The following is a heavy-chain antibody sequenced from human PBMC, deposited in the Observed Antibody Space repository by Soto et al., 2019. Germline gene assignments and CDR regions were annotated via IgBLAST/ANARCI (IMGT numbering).Heavy chain of an antibody. J-gene: IGHJ4*02. D-gene: IGHD5-18*01. CDR2: INPGDFDT. Sequence: GESLKISCMGSGYSFNTYLIGCVRQIAGKGLGWMGIINPGDFDTRYSPSFQGHVTMSVDKYINIAYVQWRSLETSDTAMYFCERLLGYSYVHQDLVDYWGQGNPV. V-gene: IGHV5-51*01. CDR3: ERLLGYSYVHQDLVDY. CDR1: GYSFNTYL.